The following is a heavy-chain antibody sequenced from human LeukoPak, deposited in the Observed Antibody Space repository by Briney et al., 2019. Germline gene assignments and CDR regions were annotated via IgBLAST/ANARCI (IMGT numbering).Heavy chain of an antibody. D-gene: IGHD4-17*01. CDR3: ARRGGGPYGDRAAFDI. Sequence: GGSLRLSCAASGFTFSSYWMHWVRQAPGKGLVWVSRINSDGSSTSYADSVKGRFTISRDNAKNTLYLQMNSLRAEDTAVYYCARRGGGPYGDRAAFDIWGQGTMVTVSS. J-gene: IGHJ3*02. CDR1: GFTFSSYW. CDR2: INSDGSST. V-gene: IGHV3-74*01.